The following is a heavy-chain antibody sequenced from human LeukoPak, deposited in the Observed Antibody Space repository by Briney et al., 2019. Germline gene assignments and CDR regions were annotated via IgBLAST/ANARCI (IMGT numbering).Heavy chain of an antibody. CDR3: ASSPGMLYGIYYYYYMDV. CDR2: ISSSGSTI. J-gene: IGHJ6*03. Sequence: PGGSLRLSCAASGFTFSDYYMSWIRQAPGKGLEWVSYISSSGSTIYYADSVKGRFTISRDNAKNSLYLQMNSLRAEDTAVYYCASSPGMLYGIYYYYYMDVWGKGTTVTVSS. D-gene: IGHD2-8*01. CDR1: GFTFSDYY. V-gene: IGHV3-11*04.